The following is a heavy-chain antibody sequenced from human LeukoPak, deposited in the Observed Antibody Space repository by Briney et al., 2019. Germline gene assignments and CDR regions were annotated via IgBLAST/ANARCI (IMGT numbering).Heavy chain of an antibody. V-gene: IGHV3-23*01. J-gene: IGHJ4*02. Sequence: GGSLRLSCVASGFTFRNYDMSWVRQSPGKGLEWISTISNDGVYTFHADSVKGRLTISRDNSKNTLYLQMDSLRAEDTAIYYCAKGSSGGRPYYFDYWGQGTLVTVSS. CDR1: GFTFRNYD. CDR2: ISNDGVYT. D-gene: IGHD3-22*01. CDR3: AKGSSGGRPYYFDY.